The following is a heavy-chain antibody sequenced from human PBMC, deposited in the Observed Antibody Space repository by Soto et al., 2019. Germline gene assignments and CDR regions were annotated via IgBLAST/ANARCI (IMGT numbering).Heavy chain of an antibody. CDR1: GYTFTSYG. V-gene: IGHV1-18*01. CDR2: ISAYNGNT. CDR3: AVTVTTFSYYYYYMGV. Sequence: QVQLVQSGAEVKKPGASVKVSCKASGYTFTSYGISWVRQAPGQGLEWMGWISAYNGNTNYAQQLQGRVTMTTDTSTSTAYMDLRSLSSDDTAVYYWAVTVTTFSYYYYYMGVWGKGTTVTVCS. J-gene: IGHJ6*03. D-gene: IGHD4-17*01.